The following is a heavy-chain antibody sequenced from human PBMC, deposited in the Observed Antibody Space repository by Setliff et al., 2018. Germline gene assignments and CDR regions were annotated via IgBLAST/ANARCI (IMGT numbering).Heavy chain of an antibody. CDR1: GGSISSGGYY. CDR3: VRATEKFGLYSSSSNPFDI. V-gene: IGHV4-31*03. D-gene: IGHD6-6*01. CDR2: IYYSGST. Sequence: PSETLSLTCTVSGGSISSGGYYWSWIRQHPGKGLEWIGYIYYSGSTYYNPSLKSRVTISVDTSKNQFSLKLSSVTAADTAMYYCVRATEKFGLYSSSSNPFDIWGQGTMVTVSS. J-gene: IGHJ3*02.